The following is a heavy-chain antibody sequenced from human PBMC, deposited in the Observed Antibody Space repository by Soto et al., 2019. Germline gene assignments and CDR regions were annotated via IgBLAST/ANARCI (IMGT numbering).Heavy chain of an antibody. J-gene: IGHJ4*02. Sequence: QLQLQESGSGLVKPSQTLSLTCAVSGVPISSGGYSWSWIRQPPGKCLEWIGYMYHSGSTYSNPSLKSRVTISIDRSKNQFSLKLSSVTAADTAVYYCARVPDYWCQGILVTVSS. V-gene: IGHV4-30-2*01. CDR3: ARVPDY. CDR1: GVPISSGGYS. CDR2: MYHSGST. D-gene: IGHD2-2*01.